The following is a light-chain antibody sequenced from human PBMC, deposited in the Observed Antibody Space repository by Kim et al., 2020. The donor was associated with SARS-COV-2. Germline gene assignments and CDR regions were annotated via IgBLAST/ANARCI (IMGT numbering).Light chain of an antibody. Sequence: EIVLTQSPATLYLSPGERATLSCRASQSVSSYLAWYQQKPGQAPRLLIYDASNRATGIPARFSGSGSGTDFTLTISSLEPEDVAVYYCQQRSNWARATFGQGTKVDIK. V-gene: IGKV3-11*01. CDR2: DAS. CDR3: QQRSNWARAT. CDR1: QSVSSY. J-gene: IGKJ1*01.